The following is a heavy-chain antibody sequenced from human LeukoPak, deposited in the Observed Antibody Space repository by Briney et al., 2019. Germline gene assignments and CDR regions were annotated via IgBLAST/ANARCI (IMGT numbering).Heavy chain of an antibody. V-gene: IGHV3-11*06. Sequence: GGSLRLSCAASGVTFSDYYMSWIRQAPGKGLEWVSYISSSSSYTNYADSVKGRFTISRDNAKNSLYLQMNSLRAEDTALYYCARAPGEGWFDPWGQGTLVTVSS. CDR2: ISSSSSYT. D-gene: IGHD4-17*01. J-gene: IGHJ5*02. CDR1: GVTFSDYY. CDR3: ARAPGEGWFDP.